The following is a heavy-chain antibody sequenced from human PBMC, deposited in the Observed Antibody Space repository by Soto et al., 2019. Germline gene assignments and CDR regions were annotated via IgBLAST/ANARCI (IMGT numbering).Heavy chain of an antibody. CDR3: ARGYCGSTRCYAASDAFDI. CDR1: GFTFSSYP. V-gene: IGHV3-30-3*01. J-gene: IGHJ3*02. Sequence: GGSLSLSCAASGFTFSSYPMHRVRQAPDKGLEWVAITSYDGSNKYYADSVKGRFTISRDNSKNTLYLEMNSLRAEDTAVYYCARGYCGSTRCYAASDAFDIWGQGTLVTVSS. D-gene: IGHD2-2*01. CDR2: TSYDGSNK.